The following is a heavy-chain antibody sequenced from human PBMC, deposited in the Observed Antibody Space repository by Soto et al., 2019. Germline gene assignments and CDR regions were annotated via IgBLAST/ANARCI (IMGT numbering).Heavy chain of an antibody. J-gene: IGHJ2*01. CDR2: IWYDGSNK. Sequence: QVQLVESGGGVVQPGRSLRLSCAASGFTFSSYGMHWVRQAPGKGLEWVADIWYDGSNKYYADSVKGPFTISRDNSKNTLYLQRNSLRADDTAVYYCARGWYCGGDCYEWYFDPWGRGTLVTVSS. CDR3: ARGWYCGGDCYEWYFDP. D-gene: IGHD2-21*02. V-gene: IGHV3-33*01. CDR1: GFTFSSYG.